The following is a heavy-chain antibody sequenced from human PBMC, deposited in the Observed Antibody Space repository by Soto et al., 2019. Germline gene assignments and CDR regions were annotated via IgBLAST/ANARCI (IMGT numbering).Heavy chain of an antibody. J-gene: IGHJ4*02. CDR3: ARGWGFAY. Sequence: QVPIQPSGPGLVKPSQTLSLTCAISGDSASSTTAAWNWIRQSPSIGVEWLGRTYYRPRWYNDYALSVNSRISIIPDTSKNPYSLPLTSVTPDDPAVYYCARGWGFAYWGQGTLVTVSS. D-gene: IGHD3-16*01. V-gene: IGHV6-1*01. CDR1: GDSASSTTAA. CDR2: TYYRPRWYN.